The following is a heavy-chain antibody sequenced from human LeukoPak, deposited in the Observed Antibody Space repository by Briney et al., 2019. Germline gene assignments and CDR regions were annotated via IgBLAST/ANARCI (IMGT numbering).Heavy chain of an antibody. Sequence: SETLSLTCTVSGGSISSYYWSWIRQPPGKGLEWIGYIYYSGSTNYNPSLKSRVTISVDTSKNQFSLKLSSVTAADTAVYYCARSPYSSGWYLPSRFGYWGQGTLVTVSS. D-gene: IGHD6-19*01. CDR2: IYYSGST. V-gene: IGHV4-59*08. J-gene: IGHJ4*02. CDR3: ARSPYSSGWYLPSRFGY. CDR1: GGSISSYY.